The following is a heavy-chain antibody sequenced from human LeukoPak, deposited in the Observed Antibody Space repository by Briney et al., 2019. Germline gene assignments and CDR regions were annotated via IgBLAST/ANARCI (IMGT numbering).Heavy chain of an antibody. CDR1: GGSISSYY. V-gene: IGHV4-59*01. J-gene: IGHJ4*02. Sequence: SETLSLTCTVFGGSISSYYWSWIRQPPGKGLEWIGYIYYSGSTNYNPSLKSRVTISVDTSKNQFSLKLSSVTAADTAVYYCARGGLPAAPNGDDYWGQGTLVTVSS. CDR3: ARGGLPAAPNGDDY. D-gene: IGHD2-2*01. CDR2: IYYSGST.